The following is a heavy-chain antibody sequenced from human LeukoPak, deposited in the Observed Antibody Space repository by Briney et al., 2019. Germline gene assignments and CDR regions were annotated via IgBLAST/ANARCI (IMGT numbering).Heavy chain of an antibody. CDR3: ARGPSGGNGFSY. Sequence: GGSLRLSCAASGFTLSSYWMSWVRQAPGKGLEWVANIKQDGSERYYMDSVKGRFTISRDNAKNSLYLQMNSLRAEDTAVYYCARGPSGGNGFSYWGQGTLVTVSS. V-gene: IGHV3-7*04. CDR1: GFTLSSYW. D-gene: IGHD2-15*01. J-gene: IGHJ4*02. CDR2: IKQDGSER.